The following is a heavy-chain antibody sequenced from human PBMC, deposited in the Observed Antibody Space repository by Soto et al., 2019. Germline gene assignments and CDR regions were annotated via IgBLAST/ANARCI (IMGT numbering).Heavy chain of an antibody. CDR2: INPSGGST. CDR1: GYTFTSYY. CDR3: AREVVPAAIPYYYYGMDV. D-gene: IGHD2-2*02. Sequence: QVQLVQSGAEVKKPGASVKVSCKASGYTFTSYYMHWVRQAPGQGLEWMGIINPSGGSTSYAQKFQCRVTMTRDTSTSTVYMELSSLRSEDTAVYYCAREVVPAAIPYYYYGMDVWGQGTTVTVSS. J-gene: IGHJ6*02. V-gene: IGHV1-46*01.